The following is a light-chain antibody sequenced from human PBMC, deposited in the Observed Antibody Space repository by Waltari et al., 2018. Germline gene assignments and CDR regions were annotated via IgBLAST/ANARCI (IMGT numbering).Light chain of an antibody. CDR1: SSAIGNYNR. J-gene: IGLJ2*01. V-gene: IGLV2-18*02. CDR2: EVI. Sequence: QSALTQPPSVSGSPGQSVTISCTGTSSAIGNYNRFSWYQQSPGTAPKLVIYEVINRPSGVSDRFSGSKSDNTASLTISGLQADDEADYYCSSYTRNSTLIFGGGTKVTVL. CDR3: SSYTRNSTLI.